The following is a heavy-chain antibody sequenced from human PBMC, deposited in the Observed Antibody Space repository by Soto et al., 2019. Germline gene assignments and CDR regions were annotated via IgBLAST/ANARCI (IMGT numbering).Heavy chain of an antibody. D-gene: IGHD6-19*01. J-gene: IGHJ4*02. CDR2: ISYDGSNK. CDR3: VAGQYFFDY. Sequence: QVQLVESGGGVVQPGRSLRLSCAASGFTFSSYGMQWVRQAPGKGLEWVAVISYDGSNKYYADSVKDRFTISRDNSKSKLYLQMNSLRADDTAVYYCVAGQYFFDYCGQGTLVTVSS. CDR1: GFTFSSYG. V-gene: IGHV3-30*03.